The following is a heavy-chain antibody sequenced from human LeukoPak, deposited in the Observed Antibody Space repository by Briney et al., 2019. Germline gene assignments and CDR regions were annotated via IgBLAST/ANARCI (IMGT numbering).Heavy chain of an antibody. CDR1: GGSFSGYF. CDR3: ARSPTGGQVVPAAKAGAFDI. Sequence: SETLSLTCAVYGGSFSGYFWTWIRQPPGKGLEWIGEINHSGSTNYNPSLKGRVTISVDTSKNQFSLKLSSVTAADTAVYYCARSPTGGQVVPAAKAGAFDIWGQGTMVTVSS. V-gene: IGHV4-34*01. CDR2: INHSGST. D-gene: IGHD2-2*01. J-gene: IGHJ3*02.